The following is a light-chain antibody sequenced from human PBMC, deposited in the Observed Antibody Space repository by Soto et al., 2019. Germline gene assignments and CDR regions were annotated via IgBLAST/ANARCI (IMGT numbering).Light chain of an antibody. CDR3: QQSYSNPYT. CDR1: QSITTS. V-gene: IGKV1-39*01. Sequence: DIQMTQSPSSRSASVGDRVTITCRASQSITTSLNWYQQKAGKAPKLLIYAASSLQSGVPSRFSGSGSGTDFTLTISSLQPEDSATYYCQQSYSNPYTFGQGTKLEIK. J-gene: IGKJ2*01. CDR2: AAS.